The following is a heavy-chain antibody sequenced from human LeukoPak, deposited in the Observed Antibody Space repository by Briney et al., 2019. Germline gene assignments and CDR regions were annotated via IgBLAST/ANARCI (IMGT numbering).Heavy chain of an antibody. CDR1: GLIFRSYW. Sequence: GGSLRLSCAASGLIFRSYWMHWVRQAPGKGLVWVSTINSDGSSTTYADSVKGRFTISRDNAKNTLYLQMNSLRVEDAVVYYCARGPPWYFDLWGRGTLVTVSS. CDR3: ARGPPWYFDL. V-gene: IGHV3-74*01. J-gene: IGHJ2*01. CDR2: INSDGSST. D-gene: IGHD6-25*01.